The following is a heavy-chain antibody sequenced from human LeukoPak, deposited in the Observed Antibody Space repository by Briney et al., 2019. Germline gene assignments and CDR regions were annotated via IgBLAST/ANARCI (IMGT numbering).Heavy chain of an antibody. D-gene: IGHD6-13*01. CDR3: AKDLQYSSSWPLDY. Sequence: PGGSLRLSCAASGFIFNTYAMSWVRQAPGKGLEWVSAISGSGGSTYYADSVKGRFTISRDNSKNTLYLQMNSLRAEDTAVYYCAKDLQYSSSWPLDYWGQGTLVTVSS. CDR2: ISGSGGST. V-gene: IGHV3-23*01. J-gene: IGHJ4*02. CDR1: GFIFNTYA.